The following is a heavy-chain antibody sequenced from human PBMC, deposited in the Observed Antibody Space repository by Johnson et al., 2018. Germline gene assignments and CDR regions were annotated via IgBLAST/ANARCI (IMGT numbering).Heavy chain of an antibody. CDR3: ARDCRRRDIVGVPAANDYYYYYGMDV. Sequence: QVQLVQSGGGVVQPGRSLRLSCAASGFTFSSYGMHWVRQAPGKGLEWVAVIWYDGSNKYYADSVKGRFTISRDNAKNSLYLQMNSLGAEDTAVYYCARDCRRRDIVGVPAANDYYYYYGMDVWGQGTTVTVSS. V-gene: IGHV3-33*08. D-gene: IGHD2-2*01. CDR2: IWYDGSNK. J-gene: IGHJ6*02. CDR1: GFTFSSYG.